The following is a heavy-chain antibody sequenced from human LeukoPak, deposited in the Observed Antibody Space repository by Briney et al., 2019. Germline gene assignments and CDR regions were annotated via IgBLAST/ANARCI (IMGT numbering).Heavy chain of an antibody. J-gene: IGHJ4*02. Sequence: SETLSLTCTVSGGSISSSSYYWSWIRQPPGKGLEWIGEINHSGSTNYNPSLESRVTISVDTSKNQFSLKLSSVTAADTAVYYCARAPYYYGSGSYLFGGQGTLVTVSS. CDR3: ARAPYYYGSGSYLF. D-gene: IGHD3-10*01. CDR1: GGSISSSSYY. CDR2: INHSGST. V-gene: IGHV4-39*07.